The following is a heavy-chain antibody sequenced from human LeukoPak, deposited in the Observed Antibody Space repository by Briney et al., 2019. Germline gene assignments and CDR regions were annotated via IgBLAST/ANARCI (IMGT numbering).Heavy chain of an antibody. D-gene: IGHD6-13*01. J-gene: IGHJ4*02. CDR3: AASSSWYAIDY. Sequence: ASVKVSCKASGYTFTSYDINGVRPATGQGLEGMGWRNPNSANPGYAQKLQGRVTMTRNTPISTAYMELSSLRSEDTAVYYCAASSSWYAIDYWGQGTLVTVSS. CDR2: RNPNSANP. V-gene: IGHV1-8*01. CDR1: GYTFTSYD.